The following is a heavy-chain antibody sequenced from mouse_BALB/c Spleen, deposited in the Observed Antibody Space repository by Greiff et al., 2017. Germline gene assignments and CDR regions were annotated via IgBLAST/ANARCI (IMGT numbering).Heavy chain of an antibody. V-gene: IGHV1S29*02. CDR3: ARDYYGSSYEYFDY. Sequence: VQLKESGPELVKPGASVKISCKASGYTFTDYNMHWVKQSHGKSLEWIGYIYPYNGGTGYNQKFKSKATLTVDNSSSTAYMELRSLTSEDSAVYYCARDYYGSSYEYFDYWGQGTTLTVSS. CDR1: GYTFTDYN. D-gene: IGHD1-1*01. CDR2: IYPYNGGT. J-gene: IGHJ2*01.